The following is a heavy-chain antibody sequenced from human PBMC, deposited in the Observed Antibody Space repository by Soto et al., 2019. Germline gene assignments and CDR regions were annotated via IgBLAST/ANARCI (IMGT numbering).Heavy chain of an antibody. CDR3: AREACSSTSCYRPYYYYGMDV. V-gene: IGHV1-18*04. D-gene: IGHD2-2*01. CDR1: GYTFTSYG. Sequence: ASVKVSCKASGYTFTSYGISWVRQAPGQGLEWMGWISAYNGNTNYAQKLQGRVTMTTDTSTSTAYMELRSLRSDDTAVYYCAREACSSTSCYRPYYYYGMDVWGQGTTVTVS. CDR2: ISAYNGNT. J-gene: IGHJ6*02.